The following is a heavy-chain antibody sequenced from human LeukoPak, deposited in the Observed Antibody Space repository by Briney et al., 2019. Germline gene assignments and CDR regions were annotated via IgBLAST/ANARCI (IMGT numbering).Heavy chain of an antibody. V-gene: IGHV3-43D*03. D-gene: IGHD3-22*01. Sequence: PGGSLRLSCVASGFTFDDYTMHWVRQAPGKGLEWVSLISWDGGTTYYADSVKGRFTISRDNSKNSLYLQMNSLRAEDTALYYCTKGPYYYDSSGYFHFDYWGQGTLVTVSS. CDR1: GFTFDDYT. J-gene: IGHJ4*02. CDR3: TKGPYYYDSSGYFHFDY. CDR2: ISWDGGTT.